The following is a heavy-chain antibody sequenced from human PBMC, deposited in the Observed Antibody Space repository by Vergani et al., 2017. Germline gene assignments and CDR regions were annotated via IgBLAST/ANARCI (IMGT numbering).Heavy chain of an antibody. CDR3: AREQDVGYSSKYFYYYGMDV. CDR2: IRSQGYGGTT. V-gene: IGHV3-49*04. D-gene: IGHD5-12*01. CDR1: GVAVSDHV. J-gene: IGHJ6*02. Sequence: EVQLVESGGGLVQPGRSLRLSCTDSGVAVSDHVISWVRQAPGKGLEWVGFIRSQGYGGTTEYAASVNGRFTISRDDSKSTAYLQMNSLKTEDTAVYYCAREQDVGYSSKYFYYYGMDVWGQGTTVTVSS.